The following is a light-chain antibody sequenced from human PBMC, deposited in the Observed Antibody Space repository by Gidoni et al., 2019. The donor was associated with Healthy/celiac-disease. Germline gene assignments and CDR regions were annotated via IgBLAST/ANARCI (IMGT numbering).Light chain of an antibody. CDR3: QQYNSYPET. J-gene: IGKJ1*01. CDR2: KAY. Sequence: DIQMTQSPSTLSASVGDRVTITCRASPSISSWLAWYQQKPGKAPKLLIYKAYSLESGVPSRFSGSGSGTEFTLTISSLQPDDFATYYCQQYNSYPETFXXXTKVEIK. V-gene: IGKV1-5*03. CDR1: PSISSW.